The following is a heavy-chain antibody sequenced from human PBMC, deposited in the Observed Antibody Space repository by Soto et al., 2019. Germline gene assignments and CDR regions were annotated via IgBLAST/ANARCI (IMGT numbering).Heavy chain of an antibody. CDR3: ARDGSYYGSWGMDV. D-gene: IGHD3-10*01. Sequence: GSLRLSCAAAGFSLSSYSMFWVSQAPGKGLEWVSYISSSSSTIYDADSVKGRFTISRDNAKKSLYPQMKSLRDEDTAVYYCARDGSYYGSWGMDVWGQGTTVNVSS. CDR1: GFSLSSYS. V-gene: IGHV3-48*02. CDR2: ISSSSSTI. J-gene: IGHJ6*02.